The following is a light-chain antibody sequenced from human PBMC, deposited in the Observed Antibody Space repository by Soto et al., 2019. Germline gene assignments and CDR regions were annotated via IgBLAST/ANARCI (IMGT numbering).Light chain of an antibody. V-gene: IGLV1-40*01. J-gene: IGLJ2*01. CDR2: GNS. CDR3: QSYDSSLSAVV. Sequence: QSVLTQPPSVSGAPGQRVTISCTGSSSNIGAGYDVHWYQQPPGTAPKLLIYGNSNRPSGVPDRFSGSKSGTSASLAITGLQAEDEADYYCQSYDSSLSAVVFGGGPMLTVL. CDR1: SSNIGAGYD.